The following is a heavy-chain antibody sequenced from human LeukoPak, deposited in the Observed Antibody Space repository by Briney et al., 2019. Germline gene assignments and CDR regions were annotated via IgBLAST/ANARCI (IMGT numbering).Heavy chain of an antibody. J-gene: IGHJ4*02. D-gene: IGHD1-26*01. CDR2: IYYSGST. CDR3: ARDGWELLLDY. Sequence: TSETLPLTCTVSGGSISSSSYYWGWIRQPPGKGLEWIGSIYYSGSTYYNPSLKSRVTISVDTSKNQFSLKLSSVTAADTAVYYCARDGWELLLDYWGQGTLVTVSS. CDR1: GGSISSSSYY. V-gene: IGHV4-39*02.